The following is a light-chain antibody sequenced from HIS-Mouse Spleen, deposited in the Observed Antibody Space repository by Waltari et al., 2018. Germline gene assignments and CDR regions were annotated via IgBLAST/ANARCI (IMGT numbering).Light chain of an antibody. CDR3: QQYNNWPPLT. V-gene: IGKV3D-15*03. J-gene: IGKJ4*01. CDR2: GAS. Sequence: DIVITLPPATMPVSPGAGTTLSCRASPSVSSNLAWYQQKPGQAPRLLIYGASIRATGIPARFSGSGSGTEFTLTISILQSEDFAVYYCQQYNNWPPLTFGGGTKVEIK. CDR1: PSVSSN.